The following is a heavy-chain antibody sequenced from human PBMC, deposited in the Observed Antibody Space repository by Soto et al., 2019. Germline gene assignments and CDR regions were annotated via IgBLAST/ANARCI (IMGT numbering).Heavy chain of an antibody. J-gene: IGHJ4*02. Sequence: EVQLVESGGDLVQPGGSLRLSCAASGFTFGSYWMHWVRQAPGKGLVWVSRINSEGSTTNYGDSVKGRFTISRDNAKSTLYLQMNSLRVEDTAVYYCARARWYHFDYWGQGTLLTVSS. CDR1: GFTFGSYW. CDR3: ARARWYHFDY. V-gene: IGHV3-74*01. D-gene: IGHD2-15*01. CDR2: INSEGSTT.